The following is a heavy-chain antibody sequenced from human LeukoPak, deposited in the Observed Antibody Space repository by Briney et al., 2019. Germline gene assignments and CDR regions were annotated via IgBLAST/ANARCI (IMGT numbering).Heavy chain of an antibody. V-gene: IGHV7-4-1*02. CDR1: GYTFTSYA. Sequence: ASVKVSCKASGYTFTSYAMNWVRQAPEQGLEWMGWINTNTGNPTYAQGFTGRFVFSLDTSVTTAYLQISSLKAEDTAVHYCASGSGSRDHWGQGTLVTVSS. CDR3: ASGSGSRDH. D-gene: IGHD1-26*01. J-gene: IGHJ4*02. CDR2: INTNTGNP.